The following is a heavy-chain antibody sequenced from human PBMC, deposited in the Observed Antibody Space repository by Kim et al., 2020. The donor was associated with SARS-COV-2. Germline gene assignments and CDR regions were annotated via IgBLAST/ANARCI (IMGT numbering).Heavy chain of an antibody. CDR1: GASIRGYY. V-gene: IGHV4-4*07. CDR3: AKDAGNTGPTWGWFDP. Sequence: SETLSLTCTVSGASIRGYYYSWIRRPAGKGLEWIGRVYSTGSTNYNPSLKSRVSMSADTSKNQFSLRLTSVTAADTAVYYCAKDAGNTGPTWGWFDPWGQGAQVIVSS. CDR2: VYSTGST. D-gene: IGHD1-1*01. J-gene: IGHJ5*02.